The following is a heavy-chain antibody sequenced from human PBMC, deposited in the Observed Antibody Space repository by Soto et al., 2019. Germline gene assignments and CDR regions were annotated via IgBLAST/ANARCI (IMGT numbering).Heavy chain of an antibody. CDR1: GYTFTSYD. Sequence: VKVSCKASGYTFTSYDINWVRQATGQGLEWMGWMNPNSGNTGYAQKFQGRVTMTRDTSTSTVYMELSSLRSEDTAVYYCARVSDTAMAPNFDYWGQGTLVTVSS. CDR2: MNPNSGNT. CDR3: ARVSDTAMAPNFDY. J-gene: IGHJ4*02. V-gene: IGHV1-8*01. D-gene: IGHD5-18*01.